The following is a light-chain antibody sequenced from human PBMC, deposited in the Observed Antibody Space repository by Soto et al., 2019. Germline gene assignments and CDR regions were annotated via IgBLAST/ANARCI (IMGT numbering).Light chain of an antibody. CDR1: QDISSS. J-gene: IGKJ4*01. Sequence: IQLTQSPSSLSASVGDRFTITFRAIQDISSSLAWYQQKPGKAPKLLISAASTLQSGVPSRFSGSGSGTDFTLTISSLQPEDFATYYCQHLNNSTLTFGGGTKVEIK. V-gene: IGKV1-9*01. CDR2: AAS. CDR3: QHLNNSTLT.